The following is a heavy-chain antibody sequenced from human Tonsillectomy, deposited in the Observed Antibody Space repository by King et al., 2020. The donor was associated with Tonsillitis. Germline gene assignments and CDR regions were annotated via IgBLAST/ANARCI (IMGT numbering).Heavy chain of an antibody. CDR3: AKQIPAAGAGAFDI. Sequence: LVQSGAEVKKPGESLKISCKGSGYSFTSYWIGWVRQMPGKGLEWMGIIFPDDSDTKYSPSFQGQVTLSADKSISTAYLQWSSLKASDTAMYYCAKQIPAAGAGAFDIWGQGTMVSVSS. D-gene: IGHD6-13*01. V-gene: IGHV5-51*01. CDR1: GYSFTSYW. CDR2: IFPDDSDT. J-gene: IGHJ3*02.